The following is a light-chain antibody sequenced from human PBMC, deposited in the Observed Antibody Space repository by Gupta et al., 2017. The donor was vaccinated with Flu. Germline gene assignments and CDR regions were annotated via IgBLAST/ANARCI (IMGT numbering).Light chain of an antibody. V-gene: IGLV1-40*01. CDR1: SSNIRAVYN. Sequence: SVLTQPPSVSGAPGQRVTISCTGSSSNIRAVYNLYWYPKLPATAPNFLLFYNNNRPSGVPARLFAATSGTTASLPITGLQAEEEADDYCQSSDHSLIGWVFGGGTKLTVL. CDR2: YNN. J-gene: IGLJ3*02. CDR3: QSSDHSLIGWV.